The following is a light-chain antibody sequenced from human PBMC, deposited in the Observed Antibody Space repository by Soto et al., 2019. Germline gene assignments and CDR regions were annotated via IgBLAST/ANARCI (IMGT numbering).Light chain of an antibody. V-gene: IGKV3-20*01. CDR1: RSVSSSY. Sequence: EIVLTQSPGTLSLFPGERATLSCRASRSVSSSYLAWYQQKPGQAPRLLIYGASSRATGIPDRFSGSGSGTDFTLTISRLEPEDFAVYYCQQYGSSLRTFGQGTKVEIK. J-gene: IGKJ1*01. CDR2: GAS. CDR3: QQYGSSLRT.